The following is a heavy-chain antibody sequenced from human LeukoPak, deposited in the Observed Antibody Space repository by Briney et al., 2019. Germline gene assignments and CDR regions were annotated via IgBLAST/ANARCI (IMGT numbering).Heavy chain of an antibody. Sequence: SETLSLTCTVSGGSISSSSYYWGWIRQPPGKGLEWIGEINHSGSTNYNLSLKSRVTISVDTSKNQFSLKLSSVTAADTAVYYCARYARKGIAAAGPLWGQGTLVTVSS. CDR2: INHSGST. V-gene: IGHV4-39*07. D-gene: IGHD6-13*01. J-gene: IGHJ4*02. CDR1: GGSISSSSYY. CDR3: ARYARKGIAAAGPL.